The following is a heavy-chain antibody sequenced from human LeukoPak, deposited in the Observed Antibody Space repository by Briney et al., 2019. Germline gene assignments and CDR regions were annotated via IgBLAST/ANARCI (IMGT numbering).Heavy chain of an antibody. CDR2: INHSGST. Sequence: SETLSLTCTVSGGSISSSSYYWGWIRQPPGKGLEWIGEINHSGSTNYNPSLKSRVTISVDTSKNQFSLKLSSVTAADTAVYYCASGRGVPYSSRRKYYYMDVWGKGTTVTVSS. J-gene: IGHJ6*03. CDR1: GGSISSSSYY. V-gene: IGHV4-39*07. CDR3: ASGRGVPYSSRRKYYYMDV. D-gene: IGHD6-13*01.